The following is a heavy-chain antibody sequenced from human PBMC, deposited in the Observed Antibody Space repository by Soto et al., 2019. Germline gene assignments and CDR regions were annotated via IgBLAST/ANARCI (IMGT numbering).Heavy chain of an antibody. D-gene: IGHD3-16*02. CDR1: GYSISNGYY. V-gene: IGHV4-38-2*02. CDR3: ARDASYSNTGGMDV. Sequence: LSLTCTVSGYSISNGYYWGWIRQPPGKGLEWIGSIHRTGTTYYNPSLESRVTISLDTSKNQFSLKVNSVTAADTAEYYCARDASYSNTGGMDVWGQGTTVTVSS. J-gene: IGHJ6*02. CDR2: IHRTGTT.